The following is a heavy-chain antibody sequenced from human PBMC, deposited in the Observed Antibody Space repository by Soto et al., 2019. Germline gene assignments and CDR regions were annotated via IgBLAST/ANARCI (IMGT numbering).Heavy chain of an antibody. D-gene: IGHD3-3*01. CDR3: ARALGLRLLESDLAF. CDR1: GYRFSDYG. V-gene: IGHV1-18*01. Sequence: QVHLVQSGGEVKKPGASVRVSCKTSGYRFSDYGISWVRQAPGQGLEWMGWITPYNGNTKFAQKFQGRVTVTTDTSTSTAFMELRSLRPDDTAIYYCARALGLRLLESDLAFWGQGTLVTVSS. CDR2: ITPYNGNT. J-gene: IGHJ4*02.